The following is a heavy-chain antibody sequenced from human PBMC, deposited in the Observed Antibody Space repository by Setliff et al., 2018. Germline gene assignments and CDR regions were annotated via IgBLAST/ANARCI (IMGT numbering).Heavy chain of an antibody. J-gene: IGHJ4*02. V-gene: IGHV4-38-2*01. D-gene: IGHD3-22*01. CDR2: IYHSGST. CDR3: ARQSHYYDSSGLDY. Sequence: SETLSLTCAVSGCSISSGYYWGWIRQPPGKGLEWIGSIYHSGSTYYNPSLKSRVTISVDTSKNQFSLKLSSVTAADTAVYYCARQSHYYDSSGLDYWGQGTLVTAPQ. CDR1: GCSISSGYY.